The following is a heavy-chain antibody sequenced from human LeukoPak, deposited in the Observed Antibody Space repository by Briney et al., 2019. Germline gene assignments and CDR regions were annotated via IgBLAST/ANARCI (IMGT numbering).Heavy chain of an antibody. CDR2: ISGSGVST. CDR3: AKADLDGYNYGPFDY. CDR1: GITLSNYG. J-gene: IGHJ4*02. Sequence: PGGSLRLACTVAGITLSNYGMSWVRQAPGKGLEWVSSISGSGVSTYYADSVKGRFTISRDNSKNTLYLQMNSLRAEDTAVYYCAKADLDGYNYGPFDYWGQGTLVTVSS. V-gene: IGHV3-23*01. D-gene: IGHD5-24*01.